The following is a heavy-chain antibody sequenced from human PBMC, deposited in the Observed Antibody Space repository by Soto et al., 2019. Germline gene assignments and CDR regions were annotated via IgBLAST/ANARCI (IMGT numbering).Heavy chain of an antibody. D-gene: IGHD4-4*01. CDR1: GFIFATHT. CDR3: VKEGISNYKEYFDY. V-gene: IGHV3-21*02. Sequence: VQLVESGGGLVKPGGSLRLSCAASGFIFATHTINWVRQAPGKGLEWVSSITGSGIYTRYADPVKGRFTISRDNAKASQYLQMNSLGAEDTAVYYCVKEGISNYKEYFDYCGQGTLVTVSS. CDR2: ITGSGIYT. J-gene: IGHJ4*02.